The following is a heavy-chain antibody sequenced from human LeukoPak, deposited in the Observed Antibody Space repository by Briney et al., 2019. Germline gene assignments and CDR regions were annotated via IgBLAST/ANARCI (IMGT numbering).Heavy chain of an antibody. V-gene: IGHV4-59*01. CDR1: GGSMSIYY. CDR3: AILSRVAGAVSEILF. Sequence: PSETLCLTCAAAGGSMSIYYWSWIRQPPGKGLEWIGFVSYSGSTTYNASLKSRFTISVDTSKNRLSPKLSSVSAADTAVYYCAILSRVAGAVSEILFWGQVTLVTVSS. J-gene: IGHJ4*02. CDR2: VSYSGST. D-gene: IGHD6-19*01.